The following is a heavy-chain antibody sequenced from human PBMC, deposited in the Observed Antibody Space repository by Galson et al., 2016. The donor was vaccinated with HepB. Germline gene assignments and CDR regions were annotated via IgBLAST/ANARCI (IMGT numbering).Heavy chain of an antibody. Sequence: SLRLSCAASGFTLSSYAMHWVRQAPGKGLEWVAVISCDGGNKYYADSVKGRSTISRDNSKNALCLQMNGLRPEDTAVYYCAGVVVNGEWDYWGQGTLVTVSS. J-gene: IGHJ4*02. V-gene: IGHV3-30*03. CDR3: AGVVVNGEWDY. D-gene: IGHD2-8*02. CDR2: ISCDGGNK. CDR1: GFTLSSYA.